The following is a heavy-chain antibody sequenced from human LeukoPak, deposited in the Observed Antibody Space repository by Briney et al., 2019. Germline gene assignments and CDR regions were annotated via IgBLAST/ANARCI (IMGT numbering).Heavy chain of an antibody. D-gene: IGHD3-22*01. CDR3: ARAMRDSSGYPPDY. CDR2: ISGSSSYI. CDR1: GFTFSSYS. Sequence: GGSLRLSCAASGFTFSSYSMNWVRQAPGKGLEWVSSISGSSSYIYYADSVKGRFTISRDNAKNSLYLQMNSLRAEDTAVYYCARAMRDSSGYPPDYWGQGTPVTVSS. J-gene: IGHJ4*02. V-gene: IGHV3-21*01.